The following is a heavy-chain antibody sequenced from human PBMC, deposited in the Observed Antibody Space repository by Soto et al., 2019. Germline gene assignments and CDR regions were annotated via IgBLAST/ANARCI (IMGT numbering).Heavy chain of an antibody. CDR1: GGSFSGYY. V-gene: IGHV4-34*01. Sequence: TSETLSLTCAVYGGSFSGYYWSWIRQPPGKGLEWIGEINHSGSTNYNPSLKSRVTISVDTSKNQFSLKLSSVTAADTAVYYCARGRRQWLVLGASRYYYYGMDVWGQGTTVTVS. CDR2: INHSGST. D-gene: IGHD6-19*01. J-gene: IGHJ6*02. CDR3: ARGRRQWLVLGASRYYYYGMDV.